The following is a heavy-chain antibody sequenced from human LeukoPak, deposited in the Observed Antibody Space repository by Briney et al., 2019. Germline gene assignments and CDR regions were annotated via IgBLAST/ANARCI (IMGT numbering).Heavy chain of an antibody. J-gene: IGHJ3*02. CDR3: ARRTWLTDAFDI. Sequence: PGGSLRLSCAASGFTFSSYSMNWVRQAPGKGLEWVSYIRSSGSTIYYADSVKGRFTISRDNAKNSLYLQMNSLRAEDTAVYYCARRTWLTDAFDIWGQGTMVTVSS. CDR2: IRSSGSTI. V-gene: IGHV3-48*01. D-gene: IGHD5-12*01. CDR1: GFTFSSYS.